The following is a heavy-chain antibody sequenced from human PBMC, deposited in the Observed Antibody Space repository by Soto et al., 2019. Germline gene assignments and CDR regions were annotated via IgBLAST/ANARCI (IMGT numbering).Heavy chain of an antibody. D-gene: IGHD1-26*01. J-gene: IGHJ5*02. Sequence: PGGSLRLSCAASGFTFSSYSMNWVRQAPGKGLEWVSSISSSSSYIYYADSVKGRFTISRDNAKNSLYLQMNSLRAEDTAVYYCAKKVGTPGTPSGGNWFDPWGQGTLVTVSS. CDR2: ISSSSSYI. V-gene: IGHV3-21*01. CDR1: GFTFSSYS. CDR3: AKKVGTPGTPSGGNWFDP.